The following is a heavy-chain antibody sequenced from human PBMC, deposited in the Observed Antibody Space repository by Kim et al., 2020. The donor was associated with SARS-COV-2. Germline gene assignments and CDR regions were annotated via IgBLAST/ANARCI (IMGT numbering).Heavy chain of an antibody. Sequence: KKFYSDPLGGHFIISRDNSTNTLYLQMNSLRAEDTALYYCAKMGAAAGEDWGQGTLVTVSS. D-gene: IGHD6-13*01. CDR2: KK. CDR3: AKMGAAAGED. V-gene: IGHV3-33*06. J-gene: IGHJ4*02.